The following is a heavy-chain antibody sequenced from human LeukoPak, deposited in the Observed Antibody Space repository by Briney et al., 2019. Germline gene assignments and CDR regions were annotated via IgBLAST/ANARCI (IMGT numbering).Heavy chain of an antibody. CDR1: GYTFTSYG. J-gene: IGHJ4*02. CDR3: ARAKYSSGGGHFWTYYFDY. Sequence: GASVKVSCKASGYTFTSYGISWVRQAPGLGLEWMGWISAYNGNTNYAQKLQGRVTMTTDTSTSTAYMELRSLRSDDTAVYYCARAKYSSGGGHFWTYYFDYWGQGTLVTVSS. V-gene: IGHV1-18*01. D-gene: IGHD6-19*01. CDR2: ISAYNGNT.